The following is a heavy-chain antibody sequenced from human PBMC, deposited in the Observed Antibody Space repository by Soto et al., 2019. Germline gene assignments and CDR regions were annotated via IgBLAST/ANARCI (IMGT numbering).Heavy chain of an antibody. CDR2: IGTAGDT. CDR3: ARGSYDFWSGYPNNFDY. D-gene: IGHD3-3*01. J-gene: IGHJ4*02. CDR1: GFTFSSYD. Sequence: SGGSLRLSCAASGFTFSSYDMHWVRQATGKGLEWVSAIGTAGDTYYPGSVKGRFTISRENVKNSLYLQMNRLKAEDTVVYYCARGSYDFWSGYPNNFDYWGQGTLVTVSS. V-gene: IGHV3-13*01.